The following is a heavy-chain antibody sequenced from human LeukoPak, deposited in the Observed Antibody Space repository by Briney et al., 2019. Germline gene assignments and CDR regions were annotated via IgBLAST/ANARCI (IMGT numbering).Heavy chain of an antibody. V-gene: IGHV1-2*02. CDR3: ARDESTYYYDSSGYFPH. D-gene: IGHD3-22*01. CDR2: INPNSGGS. J-gene: IGHJ4*02. CDR1: GYTFTGYY. Sequence: VASVKVSCKASGYTFTGYYMHWVRQAPGQGLEWMGWINPNSGGSNSAQKFQGRVTLTRDTSISTAYMELSSLRSDDTAVYYCARDESTYYYDSSGYFPHWGQGTLVTVSS.